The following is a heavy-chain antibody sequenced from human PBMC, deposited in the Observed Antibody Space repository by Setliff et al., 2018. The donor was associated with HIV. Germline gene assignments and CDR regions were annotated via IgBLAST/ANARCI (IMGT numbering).Heavy chain of an antibody. D-gene: IGHD4-17*01. CDR2: INPHTGVT. CDR3: ARGSLLRRTVSNLFETVDYWDYYLDV. J-gene: IGHJ6*03. V-gene: IGHV1-2*02. Sequence: ASVKVSCKTSGYIFIRYYIFWVRQAPGQGLEWMGNINPHTGVTKYAEKFQGRVTMTRDTSINTIYMELSRLRSDDTAVYYCARGSLLRRTVSNLFETVDYWDYYLDVWGKGTTVTV. CDR1: GYIFIRYY.